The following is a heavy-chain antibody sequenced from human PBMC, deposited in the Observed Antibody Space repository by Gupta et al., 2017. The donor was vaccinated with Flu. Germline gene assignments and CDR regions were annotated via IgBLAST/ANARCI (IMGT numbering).Heavy chain of an antibody. Sequence: SWDGGSTYYADSVKGRFTISRDNSKNSLYLQMKSLRTEDTALYYCAKGRGYSYGYLDYWGQGTLVTVS. V-gene: IGHV3-43*01. D-gene: IGHD5-18*01. CDR2: SWDGGST. J-gene: IGHJ4*02. CDR3: AKGRGYSYGYLDY.